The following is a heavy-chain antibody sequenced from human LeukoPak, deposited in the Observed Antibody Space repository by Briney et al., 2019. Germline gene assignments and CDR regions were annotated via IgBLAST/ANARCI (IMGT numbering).Heavy chain of an antibody. V-gene: IGHV4-38-2*02. CDR3: ASPTYYYDSSGLDWYFDL. CDR2: IYHSGST. D-gene: IGHD3-22*01. J-gene: IGHJ2*01. Sequence: SETLSLTCTVSGASINSYYWSWIRQPPGKGLEWIGSIYHSGSTYYNPSLKSRVTISVNTSKNQFSLKLSSVTAADTAVYYCASPTYYYDSSGLDWYFDLWGRGTLVTVSS. CDR1: GASINSYY.